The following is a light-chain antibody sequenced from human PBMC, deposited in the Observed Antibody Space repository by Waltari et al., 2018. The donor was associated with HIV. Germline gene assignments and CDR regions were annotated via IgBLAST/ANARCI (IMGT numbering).Light chain of an antibody. Sequence: QSALTQPASVSGSPGQSITISCTGTSSDVGGYDYVSWYQQHPGKAPKLMICEVSSRPSVVSHRFSGSKSGNTASLTISGLQAEDEADYYCSSYTSRNTHVFGTGTKVTVL. V-gene: IGLV2-14*01. CDR3: SSYTSRNTHV. J-gene: IGLJ1*01. CDR1: SSDVGGYDY. CDR2: EVS.